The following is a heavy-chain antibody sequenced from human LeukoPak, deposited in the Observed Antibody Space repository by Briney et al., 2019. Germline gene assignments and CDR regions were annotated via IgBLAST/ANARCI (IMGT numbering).Heavy chain of an antibody. CDR3: ARGIDY. CDR2: ISPSGGIT. CDR1: GFTFSSHG. Sequence: GGSLRLSCAASGFTFSSHGMNWVRQAPGKGLEWVSGISPSGGITYYTDSVRGRFTISRDNSKNTVSLQMNSLRGEDTAVYYCARGIDYWGRGTLVTVSS. J-gene: IGHJ4*02. V-gene: IGHV3-23*01.